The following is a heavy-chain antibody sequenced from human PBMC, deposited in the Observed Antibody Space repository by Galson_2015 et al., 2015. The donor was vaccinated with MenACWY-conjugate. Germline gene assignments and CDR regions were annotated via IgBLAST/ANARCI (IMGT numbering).Heavy chain of an antibody. J-gene: IGHJ4*02. CDR3: AKIVRHPVGPYFDS. CDR1: GFSVTSHF. CDR2: LYDDGTS. Sequence: SLRLSCAASGFSVTSHFIGWVRQAPGKGLEWVALLYDDGTSRYADSVKGRFTISRDTLRNSLSLQMHGLRAEDTAMYFCAKIVRHPVGPYFDSWGQGTLVLVSS. V-gene: IGHV3-53*01. D-gene: IGHD2-21*01.